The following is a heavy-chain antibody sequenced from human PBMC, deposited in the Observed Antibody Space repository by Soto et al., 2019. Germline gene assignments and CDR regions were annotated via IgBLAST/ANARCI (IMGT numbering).Heavy chain of an antibody. CDR3: ARDPWSGYYTQGGMDV. CDR2: ISAYNGNP. Sequence: ASVKVSCKASGYTFTSYGISWVRQAPGQGLEWMGWISAYNGNPNYAQKLQGRVTMTTDTSTSTAYMELRSLRSDDTAVYYCARDPWSGYYTQGGMDVWGQGTTVTVSS. CDR1: GYTFTSYG. J-gene: IGHJ6*02. D-gene: IGHD3-3*01. V-gene: IGHV1-18*01.